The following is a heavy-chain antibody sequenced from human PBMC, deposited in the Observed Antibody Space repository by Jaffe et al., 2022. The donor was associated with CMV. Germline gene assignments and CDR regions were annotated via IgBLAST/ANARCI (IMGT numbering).Heavy chain of an antibody. J-gene: IGHJ3*02. CDR1: GFTFSNAW. D-gene: IGHD2-21*02. CDR2: IKSKTDGGTT. CDR3: TTGIYCGGDCYAFDI. Sequence: EVQLVESGGGLVKPGGSLRLSCAASGFTFSNAWMSWVRQAPGKGLEWVGRIKSKTDGGTTDYAAPVKGRFTISRDDSKNTLYLQMNSLKTEDTAVYYCTTGIYCGGDCYAFDIWGQGTMVTVSS. V-gene: IGHV3-15*01.